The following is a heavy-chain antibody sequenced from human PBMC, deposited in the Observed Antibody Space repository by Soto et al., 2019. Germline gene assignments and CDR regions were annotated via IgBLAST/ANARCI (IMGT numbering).Heavy chain of an antibody. CDR3: ARRYGYSFDY. Sequence: SETLSLTCTVSGGSVSSADWNWSWIRQSPGKGLEWIGHIYEGGRTYSNPSLMSRATISLDTSKNLFSLNLRSVTAADTAVYYCARRYGYSFDYWGQGTLVTVSS. D-gene: IGHD1-1*01. V-gene: IGHV4-30-4*08. CDR2: IYEGGRT. J-gene: IGHJ4*02. CDR1: GGSVSSADWN.